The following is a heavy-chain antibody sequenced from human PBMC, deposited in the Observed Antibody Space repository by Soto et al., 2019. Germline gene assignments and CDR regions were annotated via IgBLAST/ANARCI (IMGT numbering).Heavy chain of an antibody. CDR2: ISYDGSNK. J-gene: IGHJ3*02. Sequence: QVQLVESGGGVVQPGRSLRLSCAASGFTFSSYAMHWVRQAPGKGLEWVAVISYDGSNKYYADPVKGRFTISRDNSKNTLYLQMNSLRAEDTAVYYCARDPGYATADDAFDIWGQGTMVTVSS. CDR1: GFTFSSYA. D-gene: IGHD3-16*01. V-gene: IGHV3-30-3*01. CDR3: ARDPGYATADDAFDI.